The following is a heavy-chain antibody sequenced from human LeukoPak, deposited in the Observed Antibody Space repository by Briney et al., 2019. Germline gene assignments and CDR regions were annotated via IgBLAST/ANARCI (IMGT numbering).Heavy chain of an antibody. J-gene: IGHJ6*02. CDR2: IAYDGSDK. D-gene: IGHD3-22*01. CDR3: AKVLKTYYYDVRSRYCYYYGMDV. Sequence: GGSLRLSCAASGFTFSSYCIHWVRQAPGKGLEWVAVIAYDGSDKYYADFVRGRFTIHRDNSKNTLYLQMNSLRAEDTAVYYCAKVLKTYYYDVRSRYCYYYGMDVWGQGTTVTVSS. V-gene: IGHV3-30*18. CDR1: GFTFSSYC.